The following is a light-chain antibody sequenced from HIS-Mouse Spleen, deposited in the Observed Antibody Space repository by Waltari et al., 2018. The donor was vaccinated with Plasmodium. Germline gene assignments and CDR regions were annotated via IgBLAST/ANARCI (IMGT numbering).Light chain of an antibody. V-gene: IGLV3-25*02. J-gene: IGLJ2*01. CDR1: ALQKQF. CDR2: KDS. Sequence: SYDLTPPPWFSVPPGHTHELPCSGDALQKQFSLWSQQKSGRAPVLVIYKDSERPSGTPERFSGSSSGTAATLTISGVQVEDEADYYCQSADSSGTYRVFGGGTKLTVL. CDR3: QSADSSGTYRV.